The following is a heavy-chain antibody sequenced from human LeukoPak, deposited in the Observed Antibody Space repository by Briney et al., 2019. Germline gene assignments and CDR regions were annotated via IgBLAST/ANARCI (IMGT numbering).Heavy chain of an antibody. CDR2: ISSGGDST. V-gene: IGHV3-11*05. CDR3: VRAIEGGAMEV. Sequence: GGSLRLSCEASGVSFSDYYMTWIRQAPGEGLEWVSYISSGGDSTSYAESLEGRFTISRDNAKKSLYLRLNSLRPEDTAIYYCVRAIEGGAMEVWGQGTTVTVSS. CDR1: GVSFSDYY. J-gene: IGHJ6*02. D-gene: IGHD2-21*01.